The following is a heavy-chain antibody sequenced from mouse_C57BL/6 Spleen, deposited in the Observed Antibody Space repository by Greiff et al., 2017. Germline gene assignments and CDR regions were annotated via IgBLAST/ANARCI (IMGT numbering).Heavy chain of an antibody. J-gene: IGHJ3*01. CDR3: SRSDSNPSWFAY. CDR1: GFNIKNTY. D-gene: IGHD2-5*01. CDR2: IDPANGNT. Sequence: EVQLQQSVAELVRPGASVKLSCTASGFNIKNTYMHWVKQRPDQGLEWIGRIDPANGNTKYAPKFQCKATITADTSSHTAYLQLSSLTSEDTAIYSCSRSDSNPSWFAYWGQGTLVTVSA. V-gene: IGHV14-3*01.